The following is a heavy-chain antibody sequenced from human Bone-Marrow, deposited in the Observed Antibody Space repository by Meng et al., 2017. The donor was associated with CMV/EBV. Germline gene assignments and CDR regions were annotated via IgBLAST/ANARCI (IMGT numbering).Heavy chain of an antibody. CDR1: GFTFSSYA. Sequence: GESLKISCAASGFTFSSYAMHWVRQAPGKGLEWVAVISYDGRNKYYADSVKGRFTISRDNAKNSLYLQMNSLRAEDTAVYYCARAHYYYDSSGYENHWGQGTLVTVSS. D-gene: IGHD3-22*01. CDR2: ISYDGRNK. CDR3: ARAHYYYDSSGYENH. J-gene: IGHJ5*02. V-gene: IGHV3-30-3*01.